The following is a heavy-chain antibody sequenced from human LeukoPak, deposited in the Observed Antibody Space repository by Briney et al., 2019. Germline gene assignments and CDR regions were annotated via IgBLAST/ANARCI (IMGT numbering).Heavy chain of an antibody. CDR1: GFTFSSYW. V-gene: IGHV3-7*01. Sequence: GGSLRLSCAASGFTFSSYWMSWVRQAPGKGLEWVANIKKDGSEKYYVDSVKGRFTISRDNAKNSLYLQMNSLRAEDTAVYYCARDLYRIVVVPHYFEYWGQGTLVTVSS. D-gene: IGHD3-22*01. CDR2: IKKDGSEK. CDR3: ARDLYRIVVVPHYFEY. J-gene: IGHJ4*02.